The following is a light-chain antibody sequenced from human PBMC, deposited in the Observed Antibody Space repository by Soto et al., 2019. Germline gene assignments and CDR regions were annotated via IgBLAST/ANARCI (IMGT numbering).Light chain of an antibody. CDR3: QQYGYSQT. J-gene: IGKJ1*01. V-gene: IGKV3-11*01. CDR2: DAS. Sequence: EIGLTQSAATLSLYPGETATLSCRASQSVSSYLAWYQQKPGQAPRLLIYDASNRATGIPDRFSGSGSGTDFTLTISRLEPEDVAVYYYQQYGYSQTFGHGTKVDI. CDR1: QSVSSY.